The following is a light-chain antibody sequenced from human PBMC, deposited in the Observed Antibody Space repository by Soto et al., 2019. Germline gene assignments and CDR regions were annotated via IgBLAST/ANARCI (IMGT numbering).Light chain of an antibody. CDR1: QSVSSSY. CDR3: QQYGSSPLST. J-gene: IGKJ3*01. Sequence: EIVLTQSPGTLSLSPGERATLSCRASQSVSSSYLAWYQQEPGQAPRLLIYGASSRATSIPDRFSGSGSGTDFTLTISRLEPEDFAVYYCQQYGSSPLSTFGPGTKVDIK. CDR2: GAS. V-gene: IGKV3-20*01.